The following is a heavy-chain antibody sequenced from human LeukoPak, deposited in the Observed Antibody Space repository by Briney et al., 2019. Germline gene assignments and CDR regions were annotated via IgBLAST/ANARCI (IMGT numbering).Heavy chain of an antibody. J-gene: IGHJ5*02. CDR3: VRFYSSLSHNWFDP. Sequence: SETLSLTCTVSGGSISSYYWSWIRQPPGKGLEWNGYIYYSGSTNYNPSLKSRVTISVDTSKNQFSLKLTSVTAADTAVYYCVRFYSSLSHNWFDPWGQGTLVTVSS. CDR1: GGSISSYY. CDR2: IYYSGST. D-gene: IGHD6-6*01. V-gene: IGHV4-59*01.